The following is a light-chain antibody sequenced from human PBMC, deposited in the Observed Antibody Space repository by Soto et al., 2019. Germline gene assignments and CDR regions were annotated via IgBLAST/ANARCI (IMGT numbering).Light chain of an antibody. Sequence: EIVLTQSPGTLSLSSGERATVSCRASPSVSSSYLAWYQQKPGHAPTIXIYGASSSATGIPDRFSGSGSGTEFTLTISRLEPEDFAVDYCQQYGSSPRTFGQGTNVEIK. CDR3: QQYGSSPRT. J-gene: IGKJ1*01. CDR1: PSVSSSY. CDR2: GAS. V-gene: IGKV3-20*01.